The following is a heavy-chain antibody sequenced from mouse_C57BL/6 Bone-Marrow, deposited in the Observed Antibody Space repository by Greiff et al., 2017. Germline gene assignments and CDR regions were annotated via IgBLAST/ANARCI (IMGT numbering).Heavy chain of an antibody. Sequence: VQLQQSGAELARPGASVKMSCKASGYTFTSYTMHWVKQRPGQGLEWIGYINPSSGYNKYNQKFKDKATLTADKSSSTAYMQLSGLTSEDSAVYYCARGYDDDGLGYWYFDVGGTGTTVTVSS. V-gene: IGHV1-4*01. CDR3: ARGYDDDGLGYWYFDV. CDR1: GYTFTSYT. D-gene: IGHD2-4*01. J-gene: IGHJ1*03. CDR2: INPSSGYN.